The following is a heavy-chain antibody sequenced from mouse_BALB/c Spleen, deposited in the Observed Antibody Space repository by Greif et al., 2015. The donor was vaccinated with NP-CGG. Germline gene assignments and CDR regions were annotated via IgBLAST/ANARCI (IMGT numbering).Heavy chain of an antibody. D-gene: IGHD2-3*01. CDR2: INSNGGST. CDR3: ARGDDGYSWFAY. Sequence: EVKVVESGGGLMQPGGSLKLSCAASGFTFSSYGMSWVRQTPDKRLELVATINSNGGSTYYPDSVKGRFTISRDNGKNTLYLQMSSLKSEDTAMYYCARGDDGYSWFAYWGQGTLVTVSA. V-gene: IGHV5-6-3*01. CDR1: GFTFSSYG. J-gene: IGHJ3*01.